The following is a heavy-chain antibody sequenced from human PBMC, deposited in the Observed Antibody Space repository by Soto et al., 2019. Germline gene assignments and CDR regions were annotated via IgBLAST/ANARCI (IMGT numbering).Heavy chain of an antibody. J-gene: IGHJ3*02. D-gene: IGHD1-26*01. CDR2: INPNGGST. CDR1: GYTFTNYY. V-gene: IGHV1-46*01. CDR3: ARERGSGSYAAFDI. Sequence: ASVKVSCKASGYTFTNYYMHWVRQAPGQGLEWMGMINPNGGSTSYAQKLQGRVTMTRDTSTGTAHMELSSLRSEDTAVYYCARERGSGSYAAFDIWGQGTKVTVSS.